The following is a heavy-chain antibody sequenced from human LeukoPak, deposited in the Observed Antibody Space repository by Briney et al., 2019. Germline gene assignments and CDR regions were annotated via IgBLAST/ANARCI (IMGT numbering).Heavy chain of an antibody. J-gene: IGHJ4*02. CDR3: ARDRYGGAPDY. CDR1: GFTFSSYA. CDR2: ISSNGGST. V-gene: IGHV3-64*01. D-gene: IGHD3-16*01. Sequence: GGSLRLSCAASGFTFSSYAMHWVRQAPGKGLEYVSAISSNGGSTYYANSVKGRFTISRDNSKNTLYLQMGSLRAEDMAVYYCARDRYGGAPDYWGQGTLVTVSS.